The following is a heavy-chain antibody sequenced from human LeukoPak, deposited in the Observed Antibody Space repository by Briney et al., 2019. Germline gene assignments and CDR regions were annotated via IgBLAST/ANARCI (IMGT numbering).Heavy chain of an antibody. V-gene: IGHV3-13*04. J-gene: IGHJ4*02. CDR1: GFKFSNSD. CDR3: AKDSAYYYDSSGYEDY. Sequence: GGSLRLSCAASGFKFSNSDMHWVRQSAGRGLEWVSTIGTEADPFYPGSVKGRFTISRDNAKDSLYLQMNSLRVEDTGVYYCAKDSAYYYDSSGYEDYWGQGTLVTVSS. CDR2: IGTEADP. D-gene: IGHD3-22*01.